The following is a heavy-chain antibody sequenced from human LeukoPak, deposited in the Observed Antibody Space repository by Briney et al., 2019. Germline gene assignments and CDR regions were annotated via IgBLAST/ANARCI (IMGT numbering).Heavy chain of an antibody. J-gene: IGHJ4*02. D-gene: IGHD1-26*01. Sequence: ASVNVSCKASGYTFADYYLQWVRPAPGQGLEGMGWINPKRGVTNYSQKFQGRITITSDTSISTAYTEVSRLKPDDTGAYFWCGDYLPVGLDCWGEGTLVTVSS. V-gene: IGHV1-2*02. CDR3: CGDYLPVGLDC. CDR2: INPKRGVT. CDR1: GYTFADYY.